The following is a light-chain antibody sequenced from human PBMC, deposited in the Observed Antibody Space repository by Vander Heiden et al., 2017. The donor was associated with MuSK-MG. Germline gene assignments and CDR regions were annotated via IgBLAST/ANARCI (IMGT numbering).Light chain of an antibody. Sequence: DIVLTQFPATLSLSPGERATLSCRASQSVGSYLAWYQQKPGQAPRLLIYDASNRATDIPARFSGSGSGTDFTLTISSLEPEDFAVYYCQQRTSWPLTFGGGTKVEIK. CDR3: QQRTSWPLT. J-gene: IGKJ4*01. CDR1: QSVGSY. V-gene: IGKV3-11*01. CDR2: DAS.